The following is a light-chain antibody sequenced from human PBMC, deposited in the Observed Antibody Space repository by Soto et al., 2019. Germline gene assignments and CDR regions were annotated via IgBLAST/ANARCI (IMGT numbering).Light chain of an antibody. CDR3: QEYFQWPPGM. CDR1: QSVSSN. Sequence: EIVMTQPPATLSVYPGERATLSCRASQSVSSNLAWYQQKPGQAPRLLLYDASTRATGIPARFSGSGSGTEFTLTISSLQSEDFALYYCQEYFQWPPGMFGPGTKV. V-gene: IGKV3D-15*01. CDR2: DAS. J-gene: IGKJ1*01.